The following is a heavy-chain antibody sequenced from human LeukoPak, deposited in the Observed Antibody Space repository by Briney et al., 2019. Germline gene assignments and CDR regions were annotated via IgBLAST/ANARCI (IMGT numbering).Heavy chain of an antibody. CDR3: ASWSDPWGDYGGNTGYFDY. J-gene: IGHJ4*02. CDR1: GGSISSGSYY. D-gene: IGHD4-23*01. CDR2: IYTSGST. V-gene: IGHV4-61*02. Sequence: SETLSLTCTVSGGSISSGSYYWRWIRQPAGKGLEWIGRIYTSGSTNYNPSLKSRVTISVDTSKNQFSLKLSSVTAADTAVYYCASWSDPWGDYGGNTGYFDYWGQGTLVAVSS.